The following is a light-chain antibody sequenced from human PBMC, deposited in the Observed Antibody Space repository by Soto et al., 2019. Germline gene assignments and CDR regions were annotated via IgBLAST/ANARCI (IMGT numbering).Light chain of an antibody. CDR3: QQYGSSPPYT. Sequence: EVVLTQSPGTLSLSPGERATLSCRASENVSNNYLAWYQQKPGQAPRLLIFGSSDRAAGIPDRFSGSGSGTDFSLTIRRLEPEDFAVYYCQQYGSSPPYTFGQGTKLEI. CDR2: GSS. CDR1: ENVSNNY. J-gene: IGKJ2*01. V-gene: IGKV3-20*01.